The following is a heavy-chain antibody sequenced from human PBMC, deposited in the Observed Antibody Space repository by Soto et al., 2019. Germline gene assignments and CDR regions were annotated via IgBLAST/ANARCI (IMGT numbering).Heavy chain of an antibody. J-gene: IGHJ4*02. CDR2: INHSGST. Sequence: QVQLQQWGAGLLKPSETLSLTCAVYGGSFSGYYWSWIRQPPGKGLEWIGEINHSGSTNYNPSLKSRVTISVYTSKNQFSLKLRSVTAADTAVYYCARGRVVVITLFDYWGQGTLVTVSS. CDR1: GGSFSGYY. V-gene: IGHV4-34*01. D-gene: IGHD3-22*01. CDR3: ARGRVVVITLFDY.